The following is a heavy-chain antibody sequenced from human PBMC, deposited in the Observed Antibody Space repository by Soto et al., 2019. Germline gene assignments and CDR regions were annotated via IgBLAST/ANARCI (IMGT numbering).Heavy chain of an antibody. CDR3: TTVLYYDFRPSASY. D-gene: IGHD3-3*01. Sequence: GGSLRLSFAASGFTFSIAWMSWVRQAPGKGLEWVGRIKSKTDGGTTDYAAPVKGRFTISRDDSKNTLYLQMNSLKTEDTAVYYCTTVLYYDFRPSASYWGQGTLVTVSS. CDR1: GFTFSIAW. V-gene: IGHV3-15*01. J-gene: IGHJ4*02. CDR2: IKSKTDGGTT.